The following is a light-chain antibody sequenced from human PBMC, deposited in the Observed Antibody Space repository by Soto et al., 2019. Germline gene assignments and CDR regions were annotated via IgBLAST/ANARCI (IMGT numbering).Light chain of an antibody. CDR2: GAS. CDR3: QQYVISVT. CDR1: QSVRSSY. Sequence: EIVLTQSPGTLSLSPGERASLSCRASQSVRSSYLAWYQQKPGQAPRLLIYGASSRATGIPDRFSGSASGTDFTLTISRLEPEDFAVYYCQQYVISVTFGQGTRLEIK. J-gene: IGKJ5*01. V-gene: IGKV3-20*01.